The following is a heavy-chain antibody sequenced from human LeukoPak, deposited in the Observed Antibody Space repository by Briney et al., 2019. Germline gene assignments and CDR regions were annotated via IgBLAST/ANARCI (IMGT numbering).Heavy chain of an antibody. Sequence: SETLSLTCAVYGGSFSGYYWSWIRQPPGKGLEWIGYIYYSGSTNYNPSLKSRVTISVDTSKNQFSLKLSSVTAADTAVYYCARIGKVMDYYDSSGYVTGFDYWGQGTLVTVSS. J-gene: IGHJ4*02. CDR2: IYYSGST. CDR1: GGSFSGYY. D-gene: IGHD3-22*01. V-gene: IGHV4-59*01. CDR3: ARIGKVMDYYDSSGYVTGFDY.